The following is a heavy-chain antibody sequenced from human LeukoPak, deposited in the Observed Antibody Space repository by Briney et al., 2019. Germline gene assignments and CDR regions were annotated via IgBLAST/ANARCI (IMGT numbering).Heavy chain of an antibody. J-gene: IGHJ4*02. CDR2: IYSDGST. V-gene: IGHV3-53*01. D-gene: IGHD3-16*01. CDR1: GFTVSNNS. CDR3: SRARGGDGLPFDY. Sequence: GGSLRLSWAASGFTVSNNSMSWVRQAPGTGLEWVSLIYSDGSTSYADSVRGRFTISRDNSKNTPYLHMNSLRAEDTAVYYRSRARGGDGLPFDYWGQGTLVTVSS.